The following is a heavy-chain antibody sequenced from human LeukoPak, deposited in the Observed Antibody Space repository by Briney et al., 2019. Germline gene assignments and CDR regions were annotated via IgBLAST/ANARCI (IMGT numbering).Heavy chain of an antibody. V-gene: IGHV3-23*01. CDR3: AKIAGVVPYYYDSSGYYPFDY. CDR1: GFTFSSYA. J-gene: IGHJ4*02. D-gene: IGHD3-22*01. Sequence: GGSLRLSCAASGFTFSSYAMSWVRQAPGKGLEWVSAISGSGGSTYYADSVKGRFTISRDNSKNTLYLQMNRLRAEDTAVYYCAKIAGVVPYYYDSSGYYPFDYWGQGTLVTVSS. CDR2: ISGSGGST.